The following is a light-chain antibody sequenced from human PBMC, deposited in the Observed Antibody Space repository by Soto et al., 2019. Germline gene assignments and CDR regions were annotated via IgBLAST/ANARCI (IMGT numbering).Light chain of an antibody. J-gene: IGKJ5*01. V-gene: IGKV3-11*01. CDR1: QSVRSH. CDR2: EAS. CDR3: QQRSDWPIT. Sequence: EVVLTRSPAPLSLSPGERATLYCRGSQSVRSHLVWYQQKPGQAPRLLIYEASNRATGIPARFSGSGSGTDFTLTISSLEPEDFAVYYCQQRSDWPITFGQGTRLEIK.